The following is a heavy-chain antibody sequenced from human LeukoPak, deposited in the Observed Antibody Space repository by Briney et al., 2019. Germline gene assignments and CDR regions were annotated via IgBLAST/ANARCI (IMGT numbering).Heavy chain of an antibody. CDR3: ARDQATTVTSYYYYGMDV. V-gene: IGHV1-2*02. CDR1: GYTFTGYY. J-gene: IGHJ6*02. D-gene: IGHD4-17*01. Sequence: VASVKVCCNASGYTFTGYYMHWERQAPGQGLEWMGWISPNNGGANFAQKFQGRVTMTRDTSISTAYMELSSLTSDDTAVYYCARDQATTVTSYYYYGMDVWGQGTTVTVSS. CDR2: ISPNNGGA.